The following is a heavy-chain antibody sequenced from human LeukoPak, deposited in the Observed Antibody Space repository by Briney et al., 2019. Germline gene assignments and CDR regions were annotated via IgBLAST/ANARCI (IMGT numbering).Heavy chain of an antibody. CDR2: ISYSGST. CDR1: GGSINSFY. V-gene: IGHV4-59*01. Sequence: SSETLSLTCTVSGGSINSFYWSWIRQPPGKGLEWIGYISYSGSTNYNPSLKSQVTISVDTSKNQFFLKLSSVTAADTALYYCTRGNANWGQGTLVTVSS. J-gene: IGHJ4*02. CDR3: TRGNAN.